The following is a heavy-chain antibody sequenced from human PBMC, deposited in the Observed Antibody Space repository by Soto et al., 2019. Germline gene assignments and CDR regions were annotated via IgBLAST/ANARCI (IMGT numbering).Heavy chain of an antibody. CDR1: GFTFSSYG. V-gene: IGHV3-30*18. J-gene: IGHJ4*02. Sequence: QVQLVESGGGVVQPGRSLRLSCAASGFTFSSYGMHWVRQAPGKGLEWVAVISYDGSNKYYADSVKGRVTISRDNSKNTVYLKKTGLRPADTDVYYCAKVSPIGGVTAPHDYCGQVSLNTVST. CDR2: ISYDGSNK. D-gene: IGHD2-2*01. CDR3: AKVSPIGGVTAPHDY.